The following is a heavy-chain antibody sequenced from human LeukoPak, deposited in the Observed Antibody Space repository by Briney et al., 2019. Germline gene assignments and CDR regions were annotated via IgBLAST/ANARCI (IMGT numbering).Heavy chain of an antibody. CDR1: GFTFSTYI. D-gene: IGHD2-21*02. CDR3: ARSEGGDWTPFDY. J-gene: IGHJ4*02. V-gene: IGHV3-21*01. CDR2: ISSSSSYI. Sequence: PGVSLRLSCAASGFTFSTYIINWVRQAPGKGLEWVSSISSSSSYIYYADSVKGRFTISRDNAKNSLYLQMDSLRAEDTAVYYCARSEGGDWTPFDYWGQGTLVTVSS.